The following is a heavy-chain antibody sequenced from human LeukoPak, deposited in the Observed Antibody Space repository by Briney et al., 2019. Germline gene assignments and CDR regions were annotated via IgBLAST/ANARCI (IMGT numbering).Heavy chain of an antibody. Sequence: ASVKVSCKASGYTFASYDINWVRQATGQGLEWMGWMNPNSGNTGYAQKFQGRVTMTRNTSISTAYMELSSLRSEDTAVYYCARFYYDSSGYYPDAFDIWGQGTMVTVSS. CDR1: GYTFASYD. CDR2: MNPNSGNT. V-gene: IGHV1-8*01. D-gene: IGHD3-22*01. J-gene: IGHJ3*02. CDR3: ARFYYDSSGYYPDAFDI.